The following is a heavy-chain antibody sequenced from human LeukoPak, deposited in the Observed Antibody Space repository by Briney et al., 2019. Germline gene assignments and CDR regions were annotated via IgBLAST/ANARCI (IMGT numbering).Heavy chain of an antibody. Sequence: PGGSLRLSCAASGFTFSSYSMNWVRQAPRKGLEWVSSISSSSSYIYYADSVKGRFTISRDNAKNSLYLQMNSLRAEDTAVYYCARAGQTYFDYWGQGTLVTVSS. D-gene: IGHD2-21*01. CDR1: GFTFSSYS. CDR3: ARAGQTYFDY. J-gene: IGHJ4*02. V-gene: IGHV3-21*01. CDR2: ISSSSSYI.